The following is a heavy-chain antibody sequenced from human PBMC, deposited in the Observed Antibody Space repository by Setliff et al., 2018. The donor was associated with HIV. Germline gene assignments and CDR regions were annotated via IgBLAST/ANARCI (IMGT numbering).Heavy chain of an antibody. CDR1: GYSIRSHY. CDR2: IYYSEST. Sequence: PSETLSLTCGVSGYSIRSHYWSWIRQSPGKGLEWIGNIYYSESTTYNPSLKSRVTISVDTSKNQFSLKLNSVTAADTATYYCARLGYYNFWSGYWTDYWGHGTLVTVSS. D-gene: IGHD3-3*01. CDR3: ARLGYYNFWSGYWTDY. J-gene: IGHJ4*01. V-gene: IGHV4-59*08.